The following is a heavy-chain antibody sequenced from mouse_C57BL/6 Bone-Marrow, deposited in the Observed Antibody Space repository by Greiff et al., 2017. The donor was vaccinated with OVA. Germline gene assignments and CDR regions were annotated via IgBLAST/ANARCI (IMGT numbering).Heavy chain of an antibody. CDR1: GYTFTSSW. V-gene: IGHV1-53*01. Sequence: QVQLQQPGTELVKPGASVKLSCKASGYTFTSSWMHWVKQRPGQGLEWIGNINPSNGGTNYNEKFKSKATLTVDKSSSTAYMQLSSLTSEDSAVSYCARSGYYGSSYGYFAVWGTGTTVTVSS. CDR3: ARSGYYGSSYGYFAV. CDR2: INPSNGGT. D-gene: IGHD1-1*01. J-gene: IGHJ1*03.